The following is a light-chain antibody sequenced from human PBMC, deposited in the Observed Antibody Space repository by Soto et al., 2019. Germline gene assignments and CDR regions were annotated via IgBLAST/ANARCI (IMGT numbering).Light chain of an antibody. Sequence: DIVMTQSPATLSVSPGERATLSCRASLTVSTNLAWYQQKPDQAPKLLIYYTSTRATGIPAGFSGSGSGKEVTLTITSLQSEDSAVYYCQQYNNWHPAVTFGPGTKVEIK. CDR1: LTVSTN. V-gene: IGKV3-15*01. J-gene: IGKJ3*01. CDR3: QQYNNWHPAVT. CDR2: YTS.